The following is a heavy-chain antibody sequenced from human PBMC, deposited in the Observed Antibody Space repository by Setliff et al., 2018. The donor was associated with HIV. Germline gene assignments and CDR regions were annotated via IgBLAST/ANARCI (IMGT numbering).Heavy chain of an antibody. CDR3: ARGRRSTSSYYYYYYMDV. J-gene: IGHJ6*03. CDR1: GGSISSYY. Sequence: SETLSLTCTVSGGSISSYYWSWIRQPPGKGLELIGYIYYSGSTNYNPSLKSRVTISVDTSKNQFSLKLSSVTAADTAVYYCARGRRSTSSYYYYYYMDVWGKGTTVTVSS. CDR2: IYYSGST. D-gene: IGHD2-2*01. V-gene: IGHV4-59*01.